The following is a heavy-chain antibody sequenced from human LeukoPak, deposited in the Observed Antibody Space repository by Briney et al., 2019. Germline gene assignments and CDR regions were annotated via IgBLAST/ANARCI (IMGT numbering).Heavy chain of an antibody. CDR2: IYSSGRT. CDR1: DDSISGYY. Sequence: KPSDTLSLTCTVSDDSISGYYYIWIRQPPGKGLEWIGRIYSSGRTNYNSSLKSRVAMSIDTSNNQFSLKLSSVTAADTAVYYCARDLPSYYFDSGNMFDPWGQGTLVTVSS. D-gene: IGHD3-10*01. CDR3: ARDLPSYYFDSGNMFDP. V-gene: IGHV4-4*07. J-gene: IGHJ5*02.